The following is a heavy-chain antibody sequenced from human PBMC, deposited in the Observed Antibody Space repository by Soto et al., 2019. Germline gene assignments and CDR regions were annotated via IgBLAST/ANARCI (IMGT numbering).Heavy chain of an antibody. D-gene: IGHD1-26*01. CDR2: IWYDGSNK. CDR3: ARDSVGATTLFSPIDY. CDR1: GFTFSSYG. J-gene: IGHJ4*02. Sequence: GGSLRLSCAASGFTFSSYGMHWVRQAPGKGLEWVAVIWYDGSNKYYADSVKGRFTISRDNSKNTLYLQMNSLRAEDTAVYYCARDSVGATTLFSPIDYRGQGTLVPVSS. V-gene: IGHV3-33*01.